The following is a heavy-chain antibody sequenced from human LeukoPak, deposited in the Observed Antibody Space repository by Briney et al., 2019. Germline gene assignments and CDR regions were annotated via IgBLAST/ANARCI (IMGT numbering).Heavy chain of an antibody. D-gene: IGHD2-15*01. CDR3: AKGSAWSADY. CDR2: ISYDGSNK. Sequence: PGGSLRLSCAASGFTFSSYAMHWVRQAPGKGLEWVAVISYDGSNKYYADSVKGRFSSSRDNAKNSLYLQMNSLRAEDTAIYYCAKGSAWSADYWGQGTLVTVSS. J-gene: IGHJ4*02. V-gene: IGHV3-30*04. CDR1: GFTFSSYA.